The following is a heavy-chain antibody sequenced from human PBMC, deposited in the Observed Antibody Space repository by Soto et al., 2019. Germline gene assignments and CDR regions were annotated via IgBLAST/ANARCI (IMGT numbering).Heavy chain of an antibody. V-gene: IGHV4-39*01. D-gene: IGHD3-16*01. CDR2: IYYSGST. J-gene: IGHJ5*02. CDR3: ARRGPSKNWFDP. CDR1: GGSISSSSYY. Sequence: PSETLSLTCTVSGGSISSSSYYWGWIRQPPGKGLEWIGSIYYSGSTYYNPSLKSRVTISVDTSKNQFSLKLISVTAADTAVYYCARRGPSKNWFDPWGQGTLVTVSS.